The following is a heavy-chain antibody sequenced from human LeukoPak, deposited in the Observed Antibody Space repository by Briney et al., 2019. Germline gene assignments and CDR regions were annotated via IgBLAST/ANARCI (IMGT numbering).Heavy chain of an antibody. Sequence: GASVKVSCKVSGYTLTELSMHWVRQAPGKGLEWMGGFDPEDGETIYAQRFQGRVTMTEDTSTDTAYMELSSLRSEDTAVYYCASPLVGWVEGNGPLNYWGQGTLVTVSS. D-gene: IGHD1-1*01. V-gene: IGHV1-24*01. CDR3: ASPLVGWVEGNGPLNY. CDR1: GYTLTELS. J-gene: IGHJ4*02. CDR2: FDPEDGET.